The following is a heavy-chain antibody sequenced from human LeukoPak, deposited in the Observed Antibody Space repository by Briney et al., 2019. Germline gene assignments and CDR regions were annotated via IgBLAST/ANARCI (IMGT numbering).Heavy chain of an antibody. J-gene: IGHJ6*02. Sequence: SETLSLTCAVYGGSFSGYYWSWIRQPPGGGLEWIGEINHSGSTNYNPSLKSRVTISVDTSKNQFSLKLSSVTAADTAVYYCARGGGPIGYFDWLSQGSYYYGMDVWGQGTTVTVSS. CDR2: INHSGST. D-gene: IGHD3-9*01. V-gene: IGHV4-34*01. CDR3: ARGGGPIGYFDWLSQGSYYYGMDV. CDR1: GGSFSGYY.